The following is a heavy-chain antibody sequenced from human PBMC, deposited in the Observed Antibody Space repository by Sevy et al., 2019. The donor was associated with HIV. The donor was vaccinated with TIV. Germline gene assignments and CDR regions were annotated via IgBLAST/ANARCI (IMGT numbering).Heavy chain of an antibody. D-gene: IGHD1-1*01. Sequence: SETLSLTCSVSGGSISSYFWSWVRQSPGKGLEWIGNIYFTGNTDYSPSLKSRASFSLDTSKSQFSLTLNSVTAADTAVYYCARDSTTRPRVLDYWGQGTLVTVSS. CDR3: ARDSTTRPRVLDY. V-gene: IGHV4-59*01. CDR2: IYFTGNT. CDR1: GGSISSYF. J-gene: IGHJ4*02.